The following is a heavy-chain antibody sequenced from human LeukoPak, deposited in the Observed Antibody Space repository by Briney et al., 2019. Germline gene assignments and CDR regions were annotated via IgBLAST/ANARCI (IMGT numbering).Heavy chain of an antibody. CDR2: INPNSGGT. D-gene: IGHD3-16*02. CDR1: GYTFTGYY. J-gene: IGHJ4*02. Sequence: GESLKISCKGSGYTFTGYYMHWVRQAPGQGLEWMGWINPNSGGTNYAQKFQGRVTMTRDTSISTAYMELSRLRSDDTAVYYCARDQIITSQNIVIEVSGRNFDYWGQGTLVTVSS. V-gene: IGHV1-2*02. CDR3: ARDQIITSQNIVIEVSGRNFDY.